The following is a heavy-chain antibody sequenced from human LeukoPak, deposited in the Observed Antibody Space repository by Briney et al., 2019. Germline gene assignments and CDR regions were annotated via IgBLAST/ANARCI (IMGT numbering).Heavy chain of an antibody. CDR3: ARQDSSSWYPEY. V-gene: IGHV4-59*08. Sequence: SETLSLTCTVSGGSISSYYWSWIRQPPGKGRERIGYIYYSGSTNYNPSLKSRVTISVDTSKNQFSLRLSSVTAADTAVYYCARQDSSSWYPEYWGQGTLVTVSS. D-gene: IGHD6-13*01. CDR1: GGSISSYY. CDR2: IYYSGST. J-gene: IGHJ4*02.